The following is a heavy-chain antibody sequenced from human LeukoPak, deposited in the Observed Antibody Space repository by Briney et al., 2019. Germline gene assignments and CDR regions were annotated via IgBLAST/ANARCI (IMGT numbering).Heavy chain of an antibody. CDR3: ARLDTAMGHFDY. CDR2: INAGNGNT. V-gene: IGHV1-3*01. CDR1: GYAFTSYA. D-gene: IGHD5-18*01. Sequence: ASVKVSCKASGYAFTSYAMHWVRQAPGQRLEWMGWINAGNGNTKYSQKFQGRVTITRDTSASTAYMELSSLRSEDTAVYYCARLDTAMGHFDYWGQGTLVTVSS. J-gene: IGHJ4*02.